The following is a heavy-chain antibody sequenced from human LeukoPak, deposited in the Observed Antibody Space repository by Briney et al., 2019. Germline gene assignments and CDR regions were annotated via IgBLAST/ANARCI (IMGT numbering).Heavy chain of an antibody. CDR3: ARGGYCSGGSCYRRYYHMDV. V-gene: IGHV4-34*01. D-gene: IGHD2-15*01. J-gene: IGHJ6*03. CDR2: INHSGST. Sequence: SETLSLTCAVYGGSFSGYYWSWIRQPPGKGLEWIGEINHSGSTNYNPSLKSRVTISVDTSKNQFSLKLSSVTAADTAVYYCARGGYCSGGSCYRRYYHMDVWGKGTTVTVSS. CDR1: GGSFSGYY.